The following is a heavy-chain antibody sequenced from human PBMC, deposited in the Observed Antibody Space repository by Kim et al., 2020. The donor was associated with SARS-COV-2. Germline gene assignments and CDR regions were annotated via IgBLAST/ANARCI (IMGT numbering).Heavy chain of an antibody. Sequence: GGSLRLSCAASGFTFSSYSMNWVRQAPGKGLEWVSSISSSSSYIYYADSVKGRFTISRDNAKNSLYLQMNSLRAEDTAVYYCARDRGPYYYDSSGPDFDIWGQGTMVTVSS. CDR3: ARDRGPYYYDSSGPDFDI. CDR1: GFTFSSYS. J-gene: IGHJ3*02. D-gene: IGHD3-22*01. CDR2: ISSSSSYI. V-gene: IGHV3-21*01.